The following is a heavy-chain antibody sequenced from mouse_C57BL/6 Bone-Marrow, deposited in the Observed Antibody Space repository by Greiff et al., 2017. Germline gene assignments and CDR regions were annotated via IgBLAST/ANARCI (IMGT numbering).Heavy chain of an antibody. Sequence: VQLKQSGAELVRPGSSVKMSCKTSGYTFTSYGINWVKQRPGQGLEWIGNIYTGNGYTEYNEKFKGKATVTSDTSSSTAYMQLSSLTSEDSAIFVCAREGYFDYWGQGTTLTVSS. CDR1: GYTFTSYG. V-gene: IGHV1-58*01. J-gene: IGHJ2*01. CDR3: AREGYFDY. CDR2: IYTGNGYT.